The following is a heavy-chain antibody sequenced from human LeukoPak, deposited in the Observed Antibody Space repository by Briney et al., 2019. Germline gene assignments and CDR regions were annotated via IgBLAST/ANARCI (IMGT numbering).Heavy chain of an antibody. CDR2: IYYSGST. Sequence: TSETLSLTCTVSGGSISSFYWSWIRQPPGKGLEWIGYIYYSGSTYYNPSLKSRLTISVDTSKNQFSLKLSSVTAADTAVYYCARGGYCSGGSCYLTWFDPWGQGTLVTVSS. CDR3: ARGGYCSGGSCYLTWFDP. CDR1: GGSISSFY. V-gene: IGHV4-59*12. J-gene: IGHJ5*02. D-gene: IGHD2-15*01.